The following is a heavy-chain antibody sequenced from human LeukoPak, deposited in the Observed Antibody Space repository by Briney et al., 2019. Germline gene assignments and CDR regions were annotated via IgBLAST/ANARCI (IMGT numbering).Heavy chain of an antibody. J-gene: IGHJ4*02. CDR1: GFTFSSYW. CDR2: IKQDGSEK. V-gene: IGHV3-7*01. Sequence: PGGSLRLFCAASGFTFSSYWMSWVRQAPGKGLEWVANIKQDGSEKYYVDFVKGRFNISRDNAKNSLYLQMNSLRAEDTAVYYCVRGVADSYGQFDNWGQGTLVTVSS. CDR3: VRGVADSYGQFDN. D-gene: IGHD3-10*01.